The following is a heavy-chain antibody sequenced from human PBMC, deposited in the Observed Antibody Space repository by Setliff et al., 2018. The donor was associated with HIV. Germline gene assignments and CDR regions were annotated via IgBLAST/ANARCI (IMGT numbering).Heavy chain of an antibody. CDR2: INPKSGDT. J-gene: IGHJ4*02. V-gene: IGHV1-2*02. Sequence: ASVKVSCKASGYMFTDYYIHWVRQAPGQGLEWMGWINPKSGDTKYGQSFQGRVTMTRDTSISTAYMNLSGLRSNDTAVYYCTREYYYDSSGYRAFDYWGQGTLVTVSS. D-gene: IGHD3-22*01. CDR3: TREYYYDSSGYRAFDY. CDR1: GYMFTDYY.